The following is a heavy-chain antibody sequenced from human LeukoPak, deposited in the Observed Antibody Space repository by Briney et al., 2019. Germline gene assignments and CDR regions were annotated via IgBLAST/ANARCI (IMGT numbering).Heavy chain of an antibody. Sequence: PGGSLRLSCAASGFTFTDSYMTWVRQAPGKGLEWLSYISGSGDDTNYADSVRGRFTISRDNAKNSLYLQMNSLRVEDAAVYYCARDLSGITGYTYGRGIDYWGQGTLVTVSS. CDR3: ARDLSGITGYTYGRGIDY. CDR1: GFTFTDSY. D-gene: IGHD5-18*01. J-gene: IGHJ4*02. CDR2: ISGSGDDT. V-gene: IGHV3-11*06.